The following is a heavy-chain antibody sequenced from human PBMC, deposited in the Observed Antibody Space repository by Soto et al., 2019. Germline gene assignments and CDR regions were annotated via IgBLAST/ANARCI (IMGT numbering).Heavy chain of an antibody. V-gene: IGHV3-33*01. Sequence: QGQLVESGGGVVQPGRSLRLSCAASGFTFSSYGMHWVRQAPGKGLEWVAVIWYHGNSMYYADSVKGRFTISRDNSKNTLYLQMNNLRAEDTAVYYCARYNTGHSDYWVQGTLVTVSS. D-gene: IGHD1-20*01. CDR3: ARYNTGHSDY. CDR2: IWYHGNSM. CDR1: GFTFSSYG. J-gene: IGHJ4*02.